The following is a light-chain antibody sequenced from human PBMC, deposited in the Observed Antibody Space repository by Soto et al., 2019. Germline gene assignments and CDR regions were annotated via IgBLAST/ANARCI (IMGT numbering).Light chain of an antibody. J-gene: IGKJ2*01. CDR1: QSISSW. Sequence: DIQMTQSSSTLSASVGDRVIITCRASQSISSWLAWYQQKPGKAPSLLIYDASTLESGVPSRFSGSGSGTEFTLTISSLQPDDFATYYCQQYKTYSTFGQGTKLEIK. V-gene: IGKV1-5*01. CDR3: QQYKTYST. CDR2: DAS.